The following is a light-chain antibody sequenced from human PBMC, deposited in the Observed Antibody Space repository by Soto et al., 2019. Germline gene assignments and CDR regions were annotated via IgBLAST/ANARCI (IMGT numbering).Light chain of an antibody. CDR2: DAS. V-gene: IGKV1-5*01. CDR3: QQYNTYTWT. CDR1: QSISSW. Sequence: DIQMTQSPATLSASVGDRVTITCRASQSISSWLAWYQQKPGKVPKLLIDDASSLESGVPSRFSGSGSGTDCTLTISSLQPDDFATYYCQQYNTYTWTFGQGTKVEIK. J-gene: IGKJ1*01.